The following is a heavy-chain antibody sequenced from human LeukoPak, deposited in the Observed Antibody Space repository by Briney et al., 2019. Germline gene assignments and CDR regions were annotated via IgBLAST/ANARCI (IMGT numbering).Heavy chain of an antibody. D-gene: IGHD2-21*02. V-gene: IGHV3-7*01. Sequence: PGGSLRLSCAASGFTFSSYWMSWVRQAPGKGLEWVANIKQDGSVKYYVDSVKGRFTISRDNAKNSLYLQMNSLRAEDTAVYYCARCPACGGGDCYFFDYWGQGTLVTVSS. J-gene: IGHJ4*02. CDR1: GFTFSSYW. CDR2: IKQDGSVK. CDR3: ARCPACGGGDCYFFDY.